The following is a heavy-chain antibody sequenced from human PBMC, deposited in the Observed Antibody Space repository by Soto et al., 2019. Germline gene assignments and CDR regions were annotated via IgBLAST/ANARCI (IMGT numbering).Heavy chain of an antibody. V-gene: IGHV4-59*01. CDR1: GGSISSSY. D-gene: IGHD3-3*01. Sequence: SETLSLTCTVSGGSISSSYWSWIRQPPGKGLEWIGYIYYSGSTNYNPSLKSRVTISVDTSKNQFSLKLSSVTAADTAVYYCARSLDFWSGSSYGMDVWGQGTTVTVSS. CDR3: ARSLDFWSGSSYGMDV. CDR2: IYYSGST. J-gene: IGHJ6*02.